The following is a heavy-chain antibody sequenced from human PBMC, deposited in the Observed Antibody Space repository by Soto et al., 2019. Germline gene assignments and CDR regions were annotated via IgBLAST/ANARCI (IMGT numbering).Heavy chain of an antibody. J-gene: IGHJ6*03. CDR3: ASKGYCSSTSCYNYYYYYMDV. V-gene: IGHV4-34*01. D-gene: IGHD2-2*01. CDR1: GGSFSGYY. CDR2: INHSGST. Sequence: SETLSLTCAVYGGSFSGYYWSWIRQPPGKGLEWIGEINHSGSTNYNPSLKSRVTISVDTSKNQFSLKLSSVTAADTAVYYCASKGYCSSTSCYNYYYYYMDVWGKGTTVTVSS.